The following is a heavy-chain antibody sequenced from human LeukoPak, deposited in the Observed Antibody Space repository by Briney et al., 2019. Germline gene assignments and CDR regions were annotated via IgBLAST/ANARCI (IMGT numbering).Heavy chain of an antibody. V-gene: IGHV4-39*07. CDR2: FYYSGST. Sequence: SETLSLTCTVSGGSISSYYWGWIRQPPGKGLEWIGSFYYSGSTYYNPSLKSRVTISVDTSKNQFSLKLSSVTAADTAVYYCATEMATIGSTSDYWGRGTLVTVSS. CDR3: ATEMATIGSTSDY. D-gene: IGHD5-24*01. J-gene: IGHJ4*02. CDR1: GGSISSYY.